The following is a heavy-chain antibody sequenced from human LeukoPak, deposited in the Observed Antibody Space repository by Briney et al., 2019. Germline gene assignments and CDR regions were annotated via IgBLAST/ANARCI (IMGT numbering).Heavy chain of an antibody. J-gene: IGHJ3*02. Sequence: ASVKVSCKASGYTFTSYDINWVRQATGQGPEWMGWMNPNSGNTGYAQKFQGRVTMTRNTSISTAYMELSSLRSEDTAVYYCARVAVAYDAFDIWGQGTTVTVSS. D-gene: IGHD6-19*01. V-gene: IGHV1-8*01. CDR3: ARVAVAYDAFDI. CDR1: GYTFTSYD. CDR2: MNPNSGNT.